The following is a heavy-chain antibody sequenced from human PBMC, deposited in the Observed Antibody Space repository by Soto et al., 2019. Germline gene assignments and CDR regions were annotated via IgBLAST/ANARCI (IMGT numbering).Heavy chain of an antibody. V-gene: IGHV5-51*01. D-gene: IGHD3-9*01. J-gene: IGHJ4*02. CDR2: IYPGDSDT. Sequence: EVQLVQSGAEVKKPGESLKISCLGSGYDFTSYWIAWVRQMPGKGLEWVGIIYPGDSDTRYSPSFQGRVTISADKSISTAYLQWSSLKASDTAIYYCAMGARYFDSTDWGQGTLVTVSS. CDR1: GYDFTSYW. CDR3: AMGARYFDSTD.